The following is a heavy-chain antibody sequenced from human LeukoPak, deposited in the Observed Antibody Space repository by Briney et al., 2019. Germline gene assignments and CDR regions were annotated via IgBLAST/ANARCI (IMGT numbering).Heavy chain of an antibody. CDR3: AKLPTIFGVVPTDY. V-gene: IGHV3-30*18. J-gene: IGHJ4*02. CDR2: ISYDGSNK. Sequence: GGSLRLSCVASGFTFRSHGMHWVRQAPGKGLEWVAVISYDGSNKYYADSVKGRFTISRDNSKNTLYLQMNSLRAEDTAVYYCAKLPTIFGVVPTDYWGQGTLVTVSS. CDR1: GFTFRSHG. D-gene: IGHD3-3*01.